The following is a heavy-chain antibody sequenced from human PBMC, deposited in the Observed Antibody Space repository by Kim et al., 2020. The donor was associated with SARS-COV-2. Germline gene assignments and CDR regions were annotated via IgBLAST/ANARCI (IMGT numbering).Heavy chain of an antibody. CDR1: GFTFSSYG. CDR3: AKDIGSLSVVVATNVGYYYYGMDV. Sequence: GGSLRLSCAASGFTFSSYGMHWVRQAPGKGLEWVAVISYDGSNKYYADSVKGRFTISRDNSKNTLYLQMNSLRAEDTAVYYCAKDIGSLSVVVATNVGYYYYGMDVWGQGTTVTVSS. CDR2: ISYDGSNK. J-gene: IGHJ6*02. D-gene: IGHD5-12*01. V-gene: IGHV3-30*18.